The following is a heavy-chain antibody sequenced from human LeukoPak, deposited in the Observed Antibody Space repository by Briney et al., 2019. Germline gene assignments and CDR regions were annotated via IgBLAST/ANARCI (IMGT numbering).Heavy chain of an antibody. J-gene: IGHJ5*02. D-gene: IGHD6-13*01. CDR1: GGSISSSSYY. V-gene: IGHV4-61*01. CDR2: IYYSGST. Sequence: PSETLSLTCTVSGGSISSSSYYWSWIRQPPGKGLEWIGYIYYSGSTNYNPSLKSRVTISVDTSKNQFSLKLSSVTAADTAVYYCARCSSWYWFDPWGQGTLVTVSS. CDR3: ARCSSWYWFDP.